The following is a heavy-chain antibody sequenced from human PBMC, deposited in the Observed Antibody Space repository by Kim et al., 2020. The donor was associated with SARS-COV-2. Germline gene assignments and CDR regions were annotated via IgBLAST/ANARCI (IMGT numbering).Heavy chain of an antibody. J-gene: IGHJ4*02. CDR1: GIHVTSDY. CDR3: ARDGVFDPSGYYLH. D-gene: IGHD3-22*01. V-gene: IGHV3-66*01. CDR2: IYTVGDT. Sequence: GGSLRLSCTGSGIHVTSDYIRWVRQAPGKGLEWVSLIYTVGDTFFSDSVKGRFSISRNDTNDKSLHQLDSLLAEDKAAFYCARDGVFDPSGYYLHWGQGT.